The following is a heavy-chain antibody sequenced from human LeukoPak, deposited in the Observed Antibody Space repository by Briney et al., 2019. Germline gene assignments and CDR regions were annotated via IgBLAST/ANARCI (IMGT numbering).Heavy chain of an antibody. CDR2: ISSSSSTI. D-gene: IGHD2-21*02. CDR1: GFTFSSYS. J-gene: IGHJ4*02. V-gene: IGHV3-48*01. Sequence: PGGSLRLSCAASGFTFSSYSMNWVRQAPGKGLEWVSYISSSSSTIYYADSVKGRFTISRDNAKNTLYLQMNSLRAEDTAVYYCASLPQDVVVTANPPPGTWGQGTLVTVSS. CDR3: ASLPQDVVVTANPPPGT.